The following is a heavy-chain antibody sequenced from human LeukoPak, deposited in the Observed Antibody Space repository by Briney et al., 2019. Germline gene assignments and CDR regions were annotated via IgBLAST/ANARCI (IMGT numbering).Heavy chain of an antibody. J-gene: IGHJ4*02. D-gene: IGHD2-21*01. V-gene: IGHV3-72*01. CDR2: IKHKAHSYTT. CDR3: AQFAKGG. Sequence: GGSLRLSCAASGFTFSDHYMDWVRQAPGKGLEWVGRIKHKAHSYTTEYAASVKGRFTISRDDSKSSLYLQMNSLKIEDTAAYYCAQFAKGGWGQGTLVTVSS. CDR1: GFTFSDHY.